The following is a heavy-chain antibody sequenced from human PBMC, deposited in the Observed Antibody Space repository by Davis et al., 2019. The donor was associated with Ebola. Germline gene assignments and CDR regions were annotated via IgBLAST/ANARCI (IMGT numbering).Heavy chain of an antibody. J-gene: IGHJ4*02. CDR1: GGSISSGGYY. CDR2: IYYSGST. D-gene: IGHD3-3*01. V-gene: IGHV4-31*03. CDR3: ASSRFLEWPFDY. Sequence: SETLSLTCTVSGGSISSGGYYWSWIRQHPGKGLEWIGYIYYSGSTYYNPSLKSRVTISVDTSKNQFSLKLSSVTAADTAVYYCASSRFLEWPFDYWGQGTLVTVSS.